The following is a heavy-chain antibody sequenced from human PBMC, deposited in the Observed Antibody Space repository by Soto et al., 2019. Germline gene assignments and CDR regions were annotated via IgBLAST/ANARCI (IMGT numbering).Heavy chain of an antibody. CDR1: GYTFTSYG. J-gene: IGHJ4*02. V-gene: IGHV1-18*01. CDR2: ISAYNGNT. D-gene: IGHD6-13*01. Sequence: QVQLVQSGAEVKKPGASVKVSCKASGYTFTSYGISWVRQAPGQGLEWMGWISAYNGNTNYAQKHQGKGTKNTHTYTRTAYMELRSLRYDDTAVYYCARSKAAAVDFDHWGQGTLVTVSS. CDR3: ARSKAAAVDFDH.